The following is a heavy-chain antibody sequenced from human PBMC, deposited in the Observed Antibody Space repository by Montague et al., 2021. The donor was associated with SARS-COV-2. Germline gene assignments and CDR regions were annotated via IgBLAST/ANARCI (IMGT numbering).Heavy chain of an antibody. V-gene: IGHV6-1*01. Sequence: CAISGDSVASNKATCRWVKQTPSIDLQWHVITYYRSRRYSDYAVSVRSRITINPDTSKNQFSLQLNSVTPEDTAVYYCARGIWASGMDVWGQGTTVTVSS. D-gene: IGHD3-10*01. J-gene: IGHJ6*02. CDR3: ARGIWASGMDV. CDR1: GDSVASNKAT. CDR2: TYYRSRRYS.